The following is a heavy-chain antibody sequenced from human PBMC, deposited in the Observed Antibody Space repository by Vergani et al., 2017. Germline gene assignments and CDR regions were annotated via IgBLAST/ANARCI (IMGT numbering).Heavy chain of an antibody. D-gene: IGHD2-2*01. J-gene: IGHJ6*02. CDR3: ARAMEYAAAPTHYYYYYGMDV. V-gene: IGHV1-2*02. CDR1: GYTFTGYY. CDR2: INPNSGGT. Sequence: QVQLVQSGAEVKKPGASVKVSCKASGYTFTGYYMHWVRQAPGQGLEWMGWINPNSGGTNYAQKFQGRVTMTRGTSISTAYMELSRLRSDDTAVYYCARAMEYAAAPTHYYYYYGMDVWGQGTTVTVSS.